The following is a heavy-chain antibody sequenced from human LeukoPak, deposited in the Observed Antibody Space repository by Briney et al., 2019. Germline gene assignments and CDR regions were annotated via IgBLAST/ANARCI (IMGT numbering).Heavy chain of an antibody. Sequence: GGSLRLSCAASGFTFSSYWMHWVRQAPGKGLVWVSRINSDGSSTSYADSVKGRFTISRDNAKNTLYLQMNSLRAEDTAVYYCARLAEWELLPALDYWGQGTLVTVSS. D-gene: IGHD1-26*01. J-gene: IGHJ4*02. CDR2: INSDGSST. V-gene: IGHV3-74*01. CDR3: ARLAEWELLPALDY. CDR1: GFTFSSYW.